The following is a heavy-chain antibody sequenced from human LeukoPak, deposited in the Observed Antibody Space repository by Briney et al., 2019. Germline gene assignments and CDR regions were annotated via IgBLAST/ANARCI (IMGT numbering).Heavy chain of an antibody. CDR2: INPNSGGT. Sequence: ASVKVSCKASGYTFTGYYMHWVRQAPGQGLEWMGWINPNSGGTNYAQKFQGGVTMTRDTSISTAYMELSRLRSDDTAVYYCVTQILPRYGMDVWGQGTTVTVSS. J-gene: IGHJ6*02. CDR3: VTQILPRYGMDV. CDR1: GYTFTGYY. V-gene: IGHV1-2*02. D-gene: IGHD1-14*01.